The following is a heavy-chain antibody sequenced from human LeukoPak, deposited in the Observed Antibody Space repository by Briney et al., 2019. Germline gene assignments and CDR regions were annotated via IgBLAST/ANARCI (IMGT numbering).Heavy chain of an antibody. CDR1: GYTFTTYA. V-gene: IGHV1-2*02. J-gene: IGHJ3*02. CDR3: ARALFSYDSSAYNAFDI. D-gene: IGHD3-22*01. Sequence: ASVKVSCKASGYTFTTYAMNWVRQAPGQGLEWMGWINPNSGGTNYAQKFQGRVTMTRDTSISTAYMELSRLRSDDTAVYYCARALFSYDSSAYNAFDIWGQGTMVTVSS. CDR2: INPNSGGT.